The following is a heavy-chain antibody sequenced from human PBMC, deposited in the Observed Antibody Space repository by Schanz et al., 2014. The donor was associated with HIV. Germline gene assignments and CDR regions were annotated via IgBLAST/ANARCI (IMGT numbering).Heavy chain of an antibody. CDR2: ISGSGGHT. J-gene: IGHJ6*02. CDR3: ANSGYCISGICYTRGDGMDV. Sequence: MQLVESGGGLVKPGGSLRLSCEGSGFTFSRYRMDWVRQAPGKGLEWVSTISGSGGHTYYADSVKGRFTISRDNSKNTLFLQMNSLRAEDTAVYYCANSGYCISGICYTRGDGMDVWGQGTTVTVSS. D-gene: IGHD2-8*01. CDR1: GFTFSRYR. V-gene: IGHV3-23*04.